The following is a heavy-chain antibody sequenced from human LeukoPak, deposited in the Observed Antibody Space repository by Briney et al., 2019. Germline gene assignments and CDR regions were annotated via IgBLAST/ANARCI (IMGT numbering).Heavy chain of an antibody. CDR2: ISSDGSSA. CDR3: ARRRTIGDYDY. V-gene: IGHV3-74*01. D-gene: IGHD3-16*01. CDR1: GLTFSNYW. J-gene: IGHJ4*02. Sequence: GGSLRLSCAASGLTFSNYWMHWVRQAPGKGLMWASRISSDGSSADYADSVKGRFTISRDNAKNTLYLQMNSLRVEDTAVYYCARRRTIGDYDYWGQGTLVTVSS.